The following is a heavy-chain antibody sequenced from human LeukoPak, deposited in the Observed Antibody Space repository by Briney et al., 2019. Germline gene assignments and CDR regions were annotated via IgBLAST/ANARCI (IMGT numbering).Heavy chain of an antibody. V-gene: IGHV3-53*01. CDR1: GFTVSSTY. CDR2: IYSDGST. J-gene: IGHJ4*02. D-gene: IGHD6-6*01. CDR3: ARDRLYSSSSEDY. Sequence: GGSLRLSCAASGFTVSSTYMSWVRQATGKGLEWVSVIYSDGSTYYADSVNGRVTISRDNSKTTLYLQMNSLRAEDTAVYYCARDRLYSSSSEDYWGQGTLVTVSS.